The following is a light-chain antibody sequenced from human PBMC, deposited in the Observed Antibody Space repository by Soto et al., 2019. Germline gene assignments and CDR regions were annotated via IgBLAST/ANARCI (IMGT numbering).Light chain of an antibody. CDR2: DTS. Sequence: QAVVTQEPSLTVSPGGTVTLTCGSSTGAVTSGHYPYWFQQKPGQAPRTLIYDTSNKHSWTPARFSGSLLGGKAALTLSGAQPEDEAEYYCLLSYSGARPQKVFGTGTKVTVL. V-gene: IGLV7-46*01. CDR3: LLSYSGARPQKV. J-gene: IGLJ1*01. CDR1: TGAVTSGHY.